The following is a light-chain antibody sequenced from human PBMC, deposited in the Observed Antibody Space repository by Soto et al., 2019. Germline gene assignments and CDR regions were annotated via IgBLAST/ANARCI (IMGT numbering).Light chain of an antibody. CDR2: AAS. J-gene: IGKJ2*01. V-gene: IGKV3-20*01. CDR1: QSVSSSY. CDR3: HQYGSSQPFT. Sequence: EIVLTQSPCTLSLSPGERATLSCRASQSVSSSYLAWHHQKPGQAPRPLIYAASSRATGIPDRFSRSGSGTHFTITMSILEHEDFAVCYCHQYGSSQPFTFGQGTQLEIE.